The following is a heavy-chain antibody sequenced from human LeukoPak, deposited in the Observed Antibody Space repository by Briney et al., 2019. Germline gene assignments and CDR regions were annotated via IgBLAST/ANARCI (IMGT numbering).Heavy chain of an antibody. V-gene: IGHV3-23*01. CDR1: GFTFSSYA. Sequence: SGGSLRLSCAASGFTFSSYAMSWVRQAPGKGLEWVSAISGSGGSTYYADSVKGRFTISRGNSKNTLYLQMNSLRAEDTAVYYCAKMDDYGDYALVGAFDYWGQGTLVTVSS. J-gene: IGHJ4*02. CDR3: AKMDDYGDYALVGAFDY. CDR2: ISGSGGST. D-gene: IGHD4-17*01.